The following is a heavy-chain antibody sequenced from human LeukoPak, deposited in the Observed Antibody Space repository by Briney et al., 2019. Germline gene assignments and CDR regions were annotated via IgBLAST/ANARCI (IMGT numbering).Heavy chain of an antibody. V-gene: IGHV4-30-4*08. CDR1: GGSISSGDYY. J-gene: IGHJ4*02. CDR2: IYYSGST. CDR3: ARDQSYGVYDY. D-gene: IGHD2-8*01. Sequence: SETLSLTCTFSGGSISSGDYYWSWIRQPPGKGLEWIGYIYYSGSTYYNPSLKSRVTISVDTAKNQFSLKLSSVTAADTAVYYCARDQSYGVYDYWGQGTLVTVSS.